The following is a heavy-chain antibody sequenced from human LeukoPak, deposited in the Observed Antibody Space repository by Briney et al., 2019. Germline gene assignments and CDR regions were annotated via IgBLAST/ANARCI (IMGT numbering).Heavy chain of an antibody. V-gene: IGHV3-30-3*01. CDR1: GFTFSSYA. Sequence: GGSLRLSCAASGFTFSSYAMHWVRQAPGKGLEWVAVISYDGSNKYYADSVKGRFTMSRDNSKNTLYLQMNSLRAEDTAVYYCARFGLSPLPELRDAFDIWGQGTMVTVSS. J-gene: IGHJ3*02. CDR2: ISYDGSNK. D-gene: IGHD1-26*01. CDR3: ARFGLSPLPELRDAFDI.